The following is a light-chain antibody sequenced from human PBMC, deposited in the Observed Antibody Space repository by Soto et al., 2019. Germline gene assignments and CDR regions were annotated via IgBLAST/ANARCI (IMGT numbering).Light chain of an antibody. CDR2: DVS. Sequence: QSVLTQPASVSGSPGQSITISCTGTSCDVGGYNYVSWYQQHPGKAPKLMIYDVSNRPSGVSNRFSGSKSGNTASLTISGLQAEDEADYYCSSYTSSSTLFYVFGTGTKVTVL. J-gene: IGLJ1*01. CDR3: SSYTSSSTLFYV. CDR1: SCDVGGYNY. V-gene: IGLV2-14*01.